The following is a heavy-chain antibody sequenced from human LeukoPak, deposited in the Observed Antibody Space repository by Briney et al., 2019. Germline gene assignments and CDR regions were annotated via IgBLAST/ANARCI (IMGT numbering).Heavy chain of an antibody. V-gene: IGHV4-39*01. CDR2: IHYSGST. J-gene: IGHJ4*02. CDR1: GGSMTSNNYC. CDR3: WRPHCSNSVCSSSRVDF. D-gene: IGHD2-8*01. Sequence: KSSETLSLTCTVSGGSMTSNNYCWGWIRQPPGKGLEWIGNIHYSGSTYYSPSLKNRVTISVDTSKNQFSLRLKSVTAADTAVYYCWRPHCSNSVCSSSRVDFWGQGTLVTVSS.